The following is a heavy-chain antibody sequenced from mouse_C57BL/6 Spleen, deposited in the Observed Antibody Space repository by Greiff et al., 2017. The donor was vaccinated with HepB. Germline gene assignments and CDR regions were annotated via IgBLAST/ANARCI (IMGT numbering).Heavy chain of an antibody. CDR1: GYSITSDY. D-gene: IGHD2-5*01. J-gene: IGHJ4*01. CDR2: ISHSGST. CDR3: ARAYYSNYYAMDY. Sequence: EVQRVESGPGLAKPSQTLSLTCSVTGYSITSDYWNWVRKFPGNKLEYMGYISHSGSTYYNPSHKSLISTTRDTSKNQYYLQLNTVTTEDTATYYCARAYYSNYYAMDYWGQGTSFTVSS. V-gene: IGHV3-8*01.